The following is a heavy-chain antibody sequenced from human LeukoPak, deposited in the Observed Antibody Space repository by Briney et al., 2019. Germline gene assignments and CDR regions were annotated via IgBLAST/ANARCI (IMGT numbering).Heavy chain of an antibody. J-gene: IGHJ4*02. CDR2: ISSSSSYI. CDR3: AKGGEVGATRRYFDY. Sequence: GGSLRLSCAASGFTFSSYSMNWVRQAPGKGLEWVSSISSSSSYIYYADSVKGRFTISRDNSKNSLYLQMNSLRAEDTAVYYCAKGGEVGATRRYFDYWGQGTLVTVSS. D-gene: IGHD1-26*01. CDR1: GFTFSSYS. V-gene: IGHV3-21*04.